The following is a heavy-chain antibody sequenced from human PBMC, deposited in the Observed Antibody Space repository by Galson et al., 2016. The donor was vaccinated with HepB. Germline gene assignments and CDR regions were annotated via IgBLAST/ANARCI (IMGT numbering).Heavy chain of an antibody. Sequence: SLRLSCAASGFTFSGYAMAWVRQAPGKGLAWVSGMSESDDIYYAPTVKGRFTISRDNSKNTVYLQLTSLRAEDTAVYYCAKDKRGHSSAWYWYFDYWGQGILVTVSS. CDR1: GFTFSGYA. D-gene: IGHD6-13*01. CDR2: MSESDDI. CDR3: AKDKRGHSSAWYWYFDY. V-gene: IGHV3-23*01. J-gene: IGHJ4*02.